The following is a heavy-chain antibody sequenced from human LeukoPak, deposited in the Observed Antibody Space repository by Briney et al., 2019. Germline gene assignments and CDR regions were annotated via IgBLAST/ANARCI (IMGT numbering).Heavy chain of an antibody. CDR2: IYYSGST. CDR3: ARAIAARTRGGMDV. Sequence: PPETLSLTCTVSGGSISSSSYYWGWIRQPPGKGLEWIGSIYYSGSTYYNPSLKSRVTISVDTSKNQFSLKLSSVTAADTAVYYCARAIAARTRGGMDVWGQGTTVTVSS. CDR1: GGSISSSSYY. V-gene: IGHV4-39*01. D-gene: IGHD6-6*01. J-gene: IGHJ6*02.